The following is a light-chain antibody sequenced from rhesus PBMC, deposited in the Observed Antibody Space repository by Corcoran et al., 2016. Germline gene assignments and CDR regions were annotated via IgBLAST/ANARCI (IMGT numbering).Light chain of an antibody. V-gene: IGKV1-25*02. Sequence: DIQMTQSPSSLSASVGDTITITCPASQGITNNLAWYQQKPVKVPKLLIYAASTLQSGVPSRFSGSGSGTDFTLTLISLQPEEFATYYYQHGSGTLYSFGQGTKVEVK. J-gene: IGKJ2*01. CDR2: AAS. CDR1: QGITNN. CDR3: QHGSGTLYS.